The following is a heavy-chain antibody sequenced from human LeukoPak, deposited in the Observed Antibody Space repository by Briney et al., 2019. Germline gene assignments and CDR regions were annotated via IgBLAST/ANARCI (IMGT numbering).Heavy chain of an antibody. CDR3: AKGSYYGFDDAFDI. CDR2: IRYDGSKK. J-gene: IGHJ3*02. CDR1: GFTFSSYG. V-gene: IGHV3-30*02. Sequence: GGSLRLSCAASGFTFSSYGMHWVRQAPGKGLEWVAFIRYDGSKKYYADSVKGRFTVPRDNSKNTLYLQMNSLRGEDTAVYYCAKGSYYGFDDAFDIWGQGTMVTVSS. D-gene: IGHD2/OR15-2a*01.